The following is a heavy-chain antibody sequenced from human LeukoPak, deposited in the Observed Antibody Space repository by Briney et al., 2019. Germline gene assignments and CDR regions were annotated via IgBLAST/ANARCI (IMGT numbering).Heavy chain of an antibody. CDR3: ARGPDTAMVPPYYFDY. CDR1: GFTFSSYA. J-gene: IGHJ4*02. V-gene: IGHV3-30-3*01. Sequence: GGSLRLSCAASGFTFSSYAMPWVRQAPGKGLEWVAVISYDGSNKYYADSVKGRFTISRDNSKNTLYLQMNSLRAEDTAVYYCARGPDTAMVPPYYFDYWGQGTLVTVSS. CDR2: ISYDGSNK. D-gene: IGHD5-18*01.